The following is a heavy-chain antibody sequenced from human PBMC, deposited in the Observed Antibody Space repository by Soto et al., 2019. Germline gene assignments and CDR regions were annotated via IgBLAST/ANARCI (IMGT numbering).Heavy chain of an antibody. V-gene: IGHV1-18*04. CDR3: ARYYDILTGQGYYYGMDV. CDR1: GYTFTSYG. D-gene: IGHD3-9*01. CDR2: ISAYNGNT. J-gene: IGHJ6*02. Sequence: ASVKVSCKASGYTFTSYGISWVRQAPGQGLEWMGWISAYNGNTNYAQKLQGRVTMTTDTSTSTAYMELRSLRSDGTAVYYCARYYDILTGQGYYYGMDVWGQGTTVTVSS.